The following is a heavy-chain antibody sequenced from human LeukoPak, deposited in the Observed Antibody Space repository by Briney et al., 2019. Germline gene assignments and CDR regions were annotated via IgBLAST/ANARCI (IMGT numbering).Heavy chain of an antibody. CDR1: GFTFSSYW. Sequence: GGSLRLSCAASGFTFSSYWMSWVRQAPGKGLEWVANIKQDGSEKYYVDSVKGRFTISRDNAENSLYLQMNSLRAEDTAVYYCASVGYSSGWYWAEYFQHWGQGTLVTVSS. CDR3: ASVGYSSGWYWAEYFQH. CDR2: IKQDGSEK. D-gene: IGHD6-19*01. J-gene: IGHJ1*01. V-gene: IGHV3-7*01.